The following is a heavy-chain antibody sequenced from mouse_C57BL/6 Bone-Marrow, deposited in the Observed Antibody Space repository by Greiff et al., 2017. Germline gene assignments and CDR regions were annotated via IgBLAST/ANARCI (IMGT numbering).Heavy chain of an antibody. Sequence: VQLQQSGAELVRPGASVTLSCKASGYTFIDYEMHWVKQTPVHGLEWIGAIDPETGGTAYNQKFKGKAILTADKSSSTAYMELRSLTSEDSAVYYCTRSGELRLPFAYWGQGTLVTVSA. CDR3: TRSGELRLPFAY. D-gene: IGHD3-2*02. CDR2: IDPETGGT. J-gene: IGHJ3*01. V-gene: IGHV1-15*01. CDR1: GYTFIDYE.